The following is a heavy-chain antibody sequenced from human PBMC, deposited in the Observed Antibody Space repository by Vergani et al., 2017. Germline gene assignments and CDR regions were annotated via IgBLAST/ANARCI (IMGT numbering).Heavy chain of an antibody. CDR1: GCTLSNYD. Sequence: QVQLVESGGGVVQRGGSLRLSCATSGCTLSNYDMQWIRQGPGKGLEFVAFIQFYGSNKYYADSVKGLFTLSRDFSKNTLYLEMNSLRTDDTATYYCAKHFRGWGIDYWGQGTQVIVSS. D-gene: IGHD3-16*01. CDR3: AKHFRGWGIDY. J-gene: IGHJ4*02. V-gene: IGHV3-30*02. CDR2: IQFYGSNK.